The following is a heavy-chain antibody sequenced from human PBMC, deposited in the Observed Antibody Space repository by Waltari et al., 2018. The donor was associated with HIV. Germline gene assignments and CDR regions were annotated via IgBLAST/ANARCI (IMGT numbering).Heavy chain of an antibody. V-gene: IGHV3-66*01. J-gene: IGHJ4*02. Sequence: EVHLVESGGGLVRPGGSARLACGASGFRCRGNLMPWVRQAPGKGLEWVSLMYSGGTTHYLDSVKGRFTIYRDNPKNMVYLQMNGLRVEDTGVYYCAASVFLDYWGQGTLLTVSS. CDR1: GFRCRGNL. CDR3: AASVFLDY. CDR2: MYSGGTT.